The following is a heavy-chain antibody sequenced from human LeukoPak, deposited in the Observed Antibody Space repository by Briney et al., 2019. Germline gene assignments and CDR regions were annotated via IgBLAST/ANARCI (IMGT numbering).Heavy chain of an antibody. D-gene: IGHD6-13*01. CDR2: IYYSGST. CDR1: GGSISSYY. J-gene: IGHJ4*02. Sequence: SETLSLPFSVSGGSISSYYWSWIRPPPGKGLEWIGYIYYSGSTNYNPSLKSRVTISIDTSKNQFSLKLSSVTAADTAVYYCPRNSSSWSYWGQGTLVTVSS. CDR3: PRNSSSWSY. V-gene: IGHV4-59*01.